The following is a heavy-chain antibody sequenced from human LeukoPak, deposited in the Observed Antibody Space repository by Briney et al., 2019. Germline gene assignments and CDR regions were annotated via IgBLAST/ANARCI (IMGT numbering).Heavy chain of an antibody. CDR1: GLTFSGYT. V-gene: IGHV3-48*02. J-gene: IGHJ5*02. CDR2: ISTTGSTI. CDR3: WTAGSGCYAFGH. D-gene: IGHD6-19*01. Sequence: GGSLRLSCAASGLTFSGYTMDWVRQPPGKGLEWVSRISTTGSTIYYADSVKGRFTISRDNAKNSLYLQMNSLRDEDTAVYYCWTAGSGCYAFGHWGKGNVVAVSS.